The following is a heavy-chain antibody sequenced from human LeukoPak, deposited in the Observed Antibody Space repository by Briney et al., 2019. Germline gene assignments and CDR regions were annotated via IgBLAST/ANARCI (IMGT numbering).Heavy chain of an antibody. CDR2: INPSGGST. CDR1: GYTFTSYY. D-gene: IGHD6-13*01. CDR3: ARDRRIAAAGIPGIHY. Sequence: ASVKVSYKASGYTFTSYYMHWVRQAPGQGLEWMGIINPSGGSTSYAQKFQGRVTMTRDTSTSTVYMELSSLRSEDTAVYYCARDRRIAAAGIPGIHYWGQGTLVTVSS. V-gene: IGHV1-46*01. J-gene: IGHJ4*02.